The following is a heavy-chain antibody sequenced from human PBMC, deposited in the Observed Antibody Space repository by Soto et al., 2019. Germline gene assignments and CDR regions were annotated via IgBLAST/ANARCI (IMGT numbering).Heavy chain of an antibody. CDR2: IIPIFGTA. J-gene: IGHJ6*02. CDR3: ARGSGGSSYYYYGMDV. CDR1: GGTFSSYA. Sequence: GASVKVSFKASGGTFSSYAINWVRQAPGQGLEWMGGIIPIFGTANCAQKFQGGVTITADESTSTAYMELSSLRSEDTAVYYCARGSGGSSYYYYGMDVWGQGTTVTSP. D-gene: IGHD2-15*01. V-gene: IGHV1-69*13.